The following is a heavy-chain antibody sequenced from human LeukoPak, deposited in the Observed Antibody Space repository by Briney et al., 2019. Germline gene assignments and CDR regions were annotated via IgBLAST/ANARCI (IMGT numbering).Heavy chain of an antibody. CDR1: GFTVSSNY. CDR3: ARYIYYYDSSGYQYYFDY. J-gene: IGHJ4*02. Sequence: PGGSLRLSCAASGFTVSSNYMSWVRQAPGKGLEWVSVIYSGGSTYYADSVKGRFTISRDNSKNTLYLQMNSLRAEDTAVYYCARYIYYYDSSGYQYYFDYWGQGTLVTVSS. CDR2: IYSGGST. D-gene: IGHD3-22*01. V-gene: IGHV3-66*01.